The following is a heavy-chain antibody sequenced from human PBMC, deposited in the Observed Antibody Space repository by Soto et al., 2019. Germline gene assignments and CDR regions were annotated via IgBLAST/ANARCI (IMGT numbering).Heavy chain of an antibody. Sequence: PSETLSLTCTVSGGSISSYYWSWIRQPPGKGLEWIGYIYYSGSTNYNPSLKSRVTISVDTSKNQFSLKLSSVTAADTAVYYCARHHPPELIWEEPYYYYYYMDVWGKGTTVTVSS. CDR2: IYYSGST. J-gene: IGHJ6*03. V-gene: IGHV4-59*08. CDR1: GGSISSYY. CDR3: ARHHPPELIWEEPYYYYYYMDV. D-gene: IGHD1-26*01.